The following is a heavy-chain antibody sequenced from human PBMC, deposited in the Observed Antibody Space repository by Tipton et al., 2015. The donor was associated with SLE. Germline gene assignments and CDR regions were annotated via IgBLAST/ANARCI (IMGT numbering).Heavy chain of an antibody. Sequence: SLRLSCAASGFTFSTYWMSWVRQTPGKGLEWVSGISGSGSSTYYADSVKGRFTISRDNSKNTLYLQMSSLRAEDTAVYYCAKGGLPYAFDIWGQGTMVTVSS. CDR3: AKGGLPYAFDI. V-gene: IGHV3-23*01. J-gene: IGHJ3*02. CDR2: ISGSGSST. CDR1: GFTFSTYW. D-gene: IGHD3-16*01.